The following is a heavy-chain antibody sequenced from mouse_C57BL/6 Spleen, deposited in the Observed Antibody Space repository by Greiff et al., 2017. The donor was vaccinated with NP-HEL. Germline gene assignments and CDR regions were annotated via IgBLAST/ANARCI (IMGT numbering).Heavy chain of an antibody. J-gene: IGHJ1*03. D-gene: IGHD1-1*01. Sequence: EVQVVESGGGLVKPGGSLKLSCAASGFTFSSYAMSWVRQTPEKRLEWVATISDGGSYTYYPDNVKGRFTISRDNAKNNLYLQMSHLKSEDTAMYYCARDNGGGYFDVWGTGTTVTVSS. CDR3: ARDNGGGYFDV. CDR1: GFTFSSYA. CDR2: ISDGGSYT. V-gene: IGHV5-4*01.